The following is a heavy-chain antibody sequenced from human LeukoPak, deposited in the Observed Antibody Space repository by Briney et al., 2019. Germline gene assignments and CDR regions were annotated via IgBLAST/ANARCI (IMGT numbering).Heavy chain of an antibody. Sequence: ASVKVSCKASGYTFTSYYMHWVRQAPGQGLEWMGIINPSGGSTSYAQKFQGRVTMTRDTSTSTVYMELSSLRSEDTAVYYCARDQDYYGSGSSSSDYWGQGTLVTVSS. D-gene: IGHD3-10*01. V-gene: IGHV1-46*01. CDR1: GYTFTSYY. CDR2: INPSGGST. J-gene: IGHJ4*02. CDR3: ARDQDYYGSGSSSSDY.